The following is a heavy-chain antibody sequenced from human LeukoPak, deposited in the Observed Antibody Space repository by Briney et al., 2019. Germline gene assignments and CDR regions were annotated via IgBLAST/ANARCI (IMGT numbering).Heavy chain of an antibody. CDR1: GSTFSDYA. V-gene: IGHV3-23*01. Sequence: GGSLRLSCVGSGSTFSDYAMNWVRQAPGKGLEWVRTFKTNSDQVYYAESVRGRFTIFRVNSKNTVYLQMSSLRAEDTALYYCARSVPDYTRFDYWGQGALVTVSS. CDR3: ARSVPDYTRFDY. D-gene: IGHD4-11*01. CDR2: FKTNSDQV. J-gene: IGHJ4*02.